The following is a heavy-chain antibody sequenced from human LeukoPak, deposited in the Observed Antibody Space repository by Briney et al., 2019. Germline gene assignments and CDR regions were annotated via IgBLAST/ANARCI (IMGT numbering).Heavy chain of an antibody. D-gene: IGHD1-26*01. Sequence: TGGSLRLSCAASGFTFSNFSMHWVRQAPGKGLEYVSAISSNGGRTYYANSVEGRFTISRDNSKNTLYLQMGSLRAEDMAVYYCARGSVGAQHWGQGILVTVSS. CDR3: ARGSVGAQH. CDR1: GFTFSNFS. CDR2: ISSNGGRT. J-gene: IGHJ4*02. V-gene: IGHV3-64*01.